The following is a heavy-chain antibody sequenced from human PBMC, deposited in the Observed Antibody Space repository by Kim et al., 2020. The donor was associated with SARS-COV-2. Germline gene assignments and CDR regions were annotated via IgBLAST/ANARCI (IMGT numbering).Heavy chain of an antibody. V-gene: IGHV3-23*01. CDR3: AKALRKLDAFDM. CDR2: ISGSGTAK. Sequence: GGSLRLSCVASGFTFTTYGMSWVRQTPGKGLEWVSSISGSGTAKYYVDSVKGRFTISRDNSKNTLYLQMNGLRAEDTAVYYCAKALRKLDAFDMWGQGTVVTVSS. D-gene: IGHD1-1*01. J-gene: IGHJ3*02. CDR1: GFTFTTYG.